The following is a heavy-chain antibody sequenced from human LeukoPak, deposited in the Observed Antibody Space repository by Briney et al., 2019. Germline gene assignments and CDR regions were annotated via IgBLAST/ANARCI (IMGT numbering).Heavy chain of an antibody. V-gene: IGHV3-53*01. Sequence: GGSLTHLCAASGFTVSSNYLSWVRQAPGKGLEWVSVIYSGGSTYYADSVKGRFTISRDNSKNTLYLQMNSLRAEDTAVYYCARVGRRGFDYWGQGTLVTVSS. CDR2: IYSGGST. J-gene: IGHJ4*02. D-gene: IGHD3-10*01. CDR1: GFTVSSNY. CDR3: ARVGRRGFDY.